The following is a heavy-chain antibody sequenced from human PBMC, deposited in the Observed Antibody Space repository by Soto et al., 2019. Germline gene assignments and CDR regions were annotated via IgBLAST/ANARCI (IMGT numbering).Heavy chain of an antibody. CDR1: GGSISSTSYY. Sequence: KTSETLSLTCTVSGGSISSTSYYWSWIRQHPGKGLEWIGYIYYGGSTHSDPSLKSRITMSLDTSKNQFSLRLNSVTSADTAVYYCASRIATAPWSLSFWGQGTLVTVSS. V-gene: IGHV4-31*03. CDR2: IYYGGST. CDR3: ASRIATAPWSLSF. J-gene: IGHJ4*02. D-gene: IGHD2-21*01.